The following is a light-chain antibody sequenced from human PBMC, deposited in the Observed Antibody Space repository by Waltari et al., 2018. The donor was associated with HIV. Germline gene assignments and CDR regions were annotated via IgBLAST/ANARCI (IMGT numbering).Light chain of an antibody. CDR1: LSINNY. CDR2: AAT. V-gene: IGKV1-39*01. Sequence: DIQMTQSPSSLSASVGDGFTITCRANLSINNYLNWYQRKPGKAPRLLIFAATSLQSGVPSRFSGSGSGTDFTLTISSLLLEDFATYYCQQSYSIPWTFGQGTKVEIK. J-gene: IGKJ1*01. CDR3: QQSYSIPWT.